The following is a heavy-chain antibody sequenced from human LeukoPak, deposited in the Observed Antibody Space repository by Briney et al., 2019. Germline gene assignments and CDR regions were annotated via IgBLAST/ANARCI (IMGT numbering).Heavy chain of an antibody. CDR1: GGSISSYY. J-gene: IGHJ4*02. Sequence: SETLSLTCTVSGGSISSYYWSWIRQPPGKGLEWIGYIYYSGSTTYNPPLKSRVTISVDTSKNQFSLKLASVTAADTAVYYCARDYHGSASYGGFDYWGQGTLVTVSS. V-gene: IGHV4-59*01. D-gene: IGHD3-10*01. CDR3: ARDYHGSASYGGFDY. CDR2: IYYSGST.